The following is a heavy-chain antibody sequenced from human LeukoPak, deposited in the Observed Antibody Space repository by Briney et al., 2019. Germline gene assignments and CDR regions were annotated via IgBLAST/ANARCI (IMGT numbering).Heavy chain of an antibody. CDR3: ARDQGDGYNWGTFDI. CDR2: ISGYNGNT. CDR1: GYTFSSYG. D-gene: IGHD5-24*01. J-gene: IGHJ3*02. V-gene: IGHV1-18*01. Sequence: GASVKVSCKASGYTFSSYGISWVRQAPGQGLEWMGWISGYNGNTNYAQSLQGRVTMTTDTSTSTAYMELRSLRPDDTAMYYCARDQGDGYNWGTFDIWGQGTMVTVSS.